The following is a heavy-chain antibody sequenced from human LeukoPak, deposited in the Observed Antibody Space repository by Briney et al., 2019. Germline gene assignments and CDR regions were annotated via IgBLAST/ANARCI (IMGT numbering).Heavy chain of an antibody. J-gene: IGHJ4*02. D-gene: IGHD5-18*01. CDR2: IIPIFGTA. CDR1: GGTFISYA. V-gene: IGHV1-69*01. CDR3: ARRGYSYAPSDY. Sequence: SVKVSCKASGGTFISYAISWVRQAPGQGLEWMGGIIPIFGTANYAQKFQGRVTITADESTSTAYMELSSLRSEDTAVYYCARRGYSYAPSDYWGQGTLVTVSS.